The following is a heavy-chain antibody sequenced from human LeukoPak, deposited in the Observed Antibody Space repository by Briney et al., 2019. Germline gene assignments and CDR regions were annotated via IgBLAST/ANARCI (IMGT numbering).Heavy chain of an antibody. J-gene: IGHJ4*02. Sequence: PGGSLRLSCATSGFTFSTYDMHWARQGSGEVPEWVGAIYTTGDTYYTNSVQGRFTISGENAKNSLFLQMNSLRAGDTAVYYCARRCLGNDWHFDSWGQGTLVTVSS. D-gene: IGHD1-1*01. CDR2: IYTTGDT. CDR3: ARRCLGNDWHFDS. V-gene: IGHV3-13*01. CDR1: GFTFSTYD.